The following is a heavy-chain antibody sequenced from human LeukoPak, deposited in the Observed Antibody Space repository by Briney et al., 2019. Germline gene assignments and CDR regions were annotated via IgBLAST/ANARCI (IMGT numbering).Heavy chain of an antibody. CDR1: GGSISSYY. V-gene: IGHV4-59*12. Sequence: SETLSLTCTVSGGSISSYYWSWIRQPPGKGLEWIGYIYYSGSTNYNPSLKSRVTISVDTSKNQFSLKLSSVTAADTAVYFCARGMAAAYDYNWFDSWGQGTLVTVSS. CDR3: ARGMAAAYDYNWFDS. J-gene: IGHJ5*01. CDR2: IYYSGST. D-gene: IGHD5-12*01.